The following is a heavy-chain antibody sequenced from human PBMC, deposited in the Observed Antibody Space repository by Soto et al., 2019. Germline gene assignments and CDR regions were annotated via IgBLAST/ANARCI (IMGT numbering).Heavy chain of an antibody. D-gene: IGHD3-3*01. J-gene: IGHJ6*02. CDR2: IWYDGSNK. V-gene: IGHV3-33*01. Sequence: QPGGSLRLSCAASGFTFSSYGMNCVRQTPGKGLEWVEVIWYDGSNKYYADSVKGRFTISRDNSKNTLYLQMNSLRAEDTAVYYCARAETYDFWSGYAYYYGMDAWGQGTTVTVSS. CDR3: ARAETYDFWSGYAYYYGMDA. CDR1: GFTFSSYG.